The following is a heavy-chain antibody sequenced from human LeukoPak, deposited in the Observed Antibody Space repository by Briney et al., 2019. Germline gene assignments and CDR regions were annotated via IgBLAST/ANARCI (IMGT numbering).Heavy chain of an antibody. V-gene: IGHV4-39*01. D-gene: IGHD1-1*01. J-gene: IGHJ4*02. CDR2: ISNSWST. CDR1: GDSISSSPYY. CDR3: ARHRWNDDFYFDY. Sequence: PSETLSLTCTVSGDSISSSPYYWGWIRQPPGKGLEWIGSISNSWSTYYNTSLRSRLTISVDTAKTQFSLKLNSVTAADTAVYYCARHRWNDDFYFDYWGQGTLVTVSS.